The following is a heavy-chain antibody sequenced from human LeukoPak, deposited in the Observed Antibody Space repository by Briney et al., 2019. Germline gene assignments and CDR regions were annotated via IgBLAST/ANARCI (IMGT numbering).Heavy chain of an antibody. D-gene: IGHD5-18*01. J-gene: IGHJ3*02. CDR2: ISYFGST. Sequence: SETLSLTCTVSGGSISSFYWSWIRQPPGKGLEWIGYISYFGSTNYNPSLESRVTMSVDTSKHQFSLKLSSMTAADTAVYYCARDGDTAMILFAFDIWGQGTMVTVSS. CDR1: GGSISSFY. V-gene: IGHV4-59*01. CDR3: ARDGDTAMILFAFDI.